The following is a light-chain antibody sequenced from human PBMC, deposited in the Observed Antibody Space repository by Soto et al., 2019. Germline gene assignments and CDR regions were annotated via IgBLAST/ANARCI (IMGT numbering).Light chain of an antibody. J-gene: IGKJ2*01. V-gene: IGKV3-15*01. CDR2: GAS. CDR3: PQDKNWPPYT. Sequence: EIVMTQSPATLSVSPGERATLSCRASQSVSSNLAWYQQKPGQAPRLLIYGASTRATGIPARFSGSGSGTEFNTTISRLPSEDFSVLYCPQDKNWPPYTFCQGNKREMK. CDR1: QSVSSN.